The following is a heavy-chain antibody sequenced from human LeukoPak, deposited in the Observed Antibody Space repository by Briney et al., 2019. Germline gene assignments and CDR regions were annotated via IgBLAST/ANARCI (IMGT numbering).Heavy chain of an antibody. Sequence: GGSLRLSCAASGFSFSNYPMSWVRQAPGKGLEWVAGIFGGGGTSYGASAGGRFSISRDNSTNTLYLQINSLRGEDTALYYCAKDESVVGVNYFAFWGEGTVVTVSS. D-gene: IGHD3-10*01. CDR3: AKDESVVGVNYFAF. CDR1: GFSFSNYP. V-gene: IGHV3-23*01. J-gene: IGHJ4*02. CDR2: IFGGGGT.